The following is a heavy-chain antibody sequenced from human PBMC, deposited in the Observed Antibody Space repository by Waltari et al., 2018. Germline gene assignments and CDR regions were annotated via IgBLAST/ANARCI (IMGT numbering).Heavy chain of an antibody. Sequence: QVQLQQWGAGLLKPLETLSLTCAVYGGSFSGYYLSWLRPPPGKGLEWIGEINHSGSTNYNPSLRSRVTISVDTSKNQFSLKLSSVTAADTAVYYCARSRRLYDFWSGNHGFFDYWGQGTLVTVSS. V-gene: IGHV4-34*01. CDR2: INHSGST. CDR1: GGSFSGYY. J-gene: IGHJ4*02. D-gene: IGHD3-3*01. CDR3: ARSRRLYDFWSGNHGFFDY.